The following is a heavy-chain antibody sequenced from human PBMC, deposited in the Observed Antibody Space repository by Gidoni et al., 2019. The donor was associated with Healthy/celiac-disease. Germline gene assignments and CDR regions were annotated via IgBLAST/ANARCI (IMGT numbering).Heavy chain of an antibody. CDR1: GYTFTGYY. D-gene: IGHD3-10*01. J-gene: IGHJ4*02. Sequence: QVQLVQSGAEVKKPGASVKVFCKASGYTFTGYYMHWVRQAPGQGLEWMGWINPNSGGTNYAQKFQGRVTMTRDTSISTAYMELSRLRSDDTAVYYCARVRLVLLWFGEALGYWGQGTLVTVSS. CDR2: INPNSGGT. V-gene: IGHV1-2*02. CDR3: ARVRLVLLWFGEALGY.